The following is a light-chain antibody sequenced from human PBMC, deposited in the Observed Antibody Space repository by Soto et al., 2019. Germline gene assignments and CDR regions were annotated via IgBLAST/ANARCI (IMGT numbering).Light chain of an antibody. CDR2: AAS. CDR1: QDINIY. CDR3: QQYDILPIT. J-gene: IGKJ5*01. V-gene: IGKV1-33*01. Sequence: DIQMTQSPSSLFASVGDRVTITCQATQDINIYLNWYQQKPGKAPNLLIYAASNLEIGVPSRFSGSGSGTHFTFTISSLQTEDIGTYYCQQYDILPITFGRGTRLENK.